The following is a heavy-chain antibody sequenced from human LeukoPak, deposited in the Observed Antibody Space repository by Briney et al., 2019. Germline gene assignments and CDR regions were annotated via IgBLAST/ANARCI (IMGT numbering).Heavy chain of an antibody. J-gene: IGHJ4*02. Sequence: ASVKLSCTASGYTFTSYYMHWVRQAPGQGLEWMGIINPSGGSTSYAQKFQGRVTMTRDTSTSTVYMELSSLRSEDTAVYYCAREVRRTFDYWGQGTLVTVSS. CDR1: GYTFTSYY. V-gene: IGHV1-46*01. CDR3: AREVRRTFDY. CDR2: INPSGGST.